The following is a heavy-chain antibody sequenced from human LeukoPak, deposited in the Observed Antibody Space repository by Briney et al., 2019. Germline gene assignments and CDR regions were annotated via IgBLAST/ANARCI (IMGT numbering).Heavy chain of an antibody. CDR1: GFIFSDFG. J-gene: IGHJ4*02. CDR2: ISSRGTST. Sequence: GGSLRLSCVASGFIFSDFGMNWVRQVPGKGLEWVAFISSRGTSTFYADPVKGRFTISRDTAKKSLDLQMTSLRADDTAAYYCVRGTDCSATTCYPLSAFDYWGQGTLVTVSS. CDR3: VRGTDCSATTCYPLSAFDY. D-gene: IGHD2-8*02. V-gene: IGHV3-21*04.